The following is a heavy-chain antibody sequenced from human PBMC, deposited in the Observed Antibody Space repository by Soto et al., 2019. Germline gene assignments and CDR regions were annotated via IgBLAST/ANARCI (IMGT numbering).Heavy chain of an antibody. J-gene: IGHJ5*02. Sequence: QITLKESGPTLVKPTQTLTLTCTFSGFSVSTSGVGVGWIRQTPGKALEWLALIYLNDDKRYSPSLETKLTITKATSKNQVVLTMTDMDPVDTATYYCAHSRKSADGGGWFDPWGKGTLVTVSS. CDR2: IYLNDDK. CDR3: AHSRKSADGGGWFDP. V-gene: IGHV2-5*01. D-gene: IGHD3-16*01. CDR1: GFSVSTSGVG.